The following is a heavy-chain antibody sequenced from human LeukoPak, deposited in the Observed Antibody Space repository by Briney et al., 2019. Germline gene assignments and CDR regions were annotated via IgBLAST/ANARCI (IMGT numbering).Heavy chain of an antibody. Sequence: GGSLRLSCAASGFTFSSYWMHWVRQAPGKGLVWVSRINSDGSSTSYADSVKGRFTISRDNAKNTLYLQMNSLRAEDTAVYYCARVGLSSSWYPVDYWGQGLLVTVSS. J-gene: IGHJ4*02. V-gene: IGHV3-74*01. CDR3: ARVGLSSSWYPVDY. D-gene: IGHD6-13*01. CDR2: INSDGSST. CDR1: GFTFSSYW.